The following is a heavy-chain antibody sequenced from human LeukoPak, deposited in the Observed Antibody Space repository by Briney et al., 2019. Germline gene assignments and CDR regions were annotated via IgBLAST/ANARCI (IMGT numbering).Heavy chain of an antibody. D-gene: IGHD2-2*01. J-gene: IGHJ5*01. CDR2: MDPNRGNT. CDR3: ARGLSRCSSGNCYEPNWLDS. CDR1: GYIFTSFD. V-gene: IGHV1-8*02. Sequence: ASVKVSCKASGYIFTSFDINWVRQAPGQGLEWMGWMDPNRGNTGYAPKFQGRVTMARSTSVTTAYMELSSLTSEDTAVYYCARGLSRCSSGNCYEPNWLDSWGREPWSPSPQ.